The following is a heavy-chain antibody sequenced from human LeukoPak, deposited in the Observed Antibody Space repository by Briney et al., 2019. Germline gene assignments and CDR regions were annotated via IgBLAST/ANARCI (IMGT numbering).Heavy chain of an antibody. V-gene: IGHV3-64*01. J-gene: IGHJ4*02. CDR1: GLTFSSYA. D-gene: IGHD5-24*01. CDR3: ARMAVAYYYEY. CDR2: INSNGGST. Sequence: GGSLRLSYAAAGLTFSSYAMHCVRQAPGKGQEYVSAINSNGGSTYYANSVKGRFTISRDNSKNTLYLQMGSLRAEDMAVYYCARMAVAYYYEYWGQGTLVTVSS.